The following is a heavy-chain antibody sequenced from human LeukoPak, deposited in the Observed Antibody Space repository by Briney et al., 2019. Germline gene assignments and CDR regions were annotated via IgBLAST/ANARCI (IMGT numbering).Heavy chain of an antibody. D-gene: IGHD5-18*01. J-gene: IGHJ4*02. CDR3: VRGGDPGMGDY. CDR2: ISSSGSTI. CDR1: GFTFSSYE. Sequence: QTGGSLRLSCAASGFTFSSYEMNWVRQAPGKGLEWVSYISSSGSTIYYADSVKGRFTISRDNAKNSLYLQMNSLRAGDTAVYYCVRGGDPGMGDYWGQGTLVTVSS. V-gene: IGHV3-48*03.